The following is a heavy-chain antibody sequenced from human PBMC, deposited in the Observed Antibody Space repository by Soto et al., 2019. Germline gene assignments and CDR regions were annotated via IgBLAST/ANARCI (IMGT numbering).Heavy chain of an antibody. V-gene: IGHV5-51*01. CDR1: GYSFTSYW. D-gene: IGHD3-22*01. CDR3: ATRVHGDYSGKYYYAMDV. Sequence: EVQLVQSGAEVKKPGESLKISCKGSGYSFTSYWIGWVRQMPGKGLEWMGIIFPGDSDTRYSPSFQGQVTISADKSISTAYLQWNSLKASVTAMYYCATRVHGDYSGKYYYAMDVWGQGTTVTVSS. J-gene: IGHJ6*02. CDR2: IFPGDSDT.